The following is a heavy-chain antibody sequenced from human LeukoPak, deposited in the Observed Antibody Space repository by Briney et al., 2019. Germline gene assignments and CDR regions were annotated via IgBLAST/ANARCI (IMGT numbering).Heavy chain of an antibody. V-gene: IGHV3-74*01. D-gene: IGHD2-2*01. CDR2: INSDGSSI. Sequence: GGSLRLSCAASGFTFSSYWMHWVRQAPGRGLVWVSRINSDGSSISYADSVKGRFTISRDNAKNTLYLQMNSLRPEDTAVYYCASWYQLLSYWGQGTLVTVSS. CDR1: GFTFSSYW. CDR3: ASWYQLLSY. J-gene: IGHJ4*02.